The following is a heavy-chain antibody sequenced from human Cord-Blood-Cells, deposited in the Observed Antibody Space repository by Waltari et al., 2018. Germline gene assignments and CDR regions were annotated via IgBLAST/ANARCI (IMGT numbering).Heavy chain of an antibody. CDR2: ISSSSSYI. D-gene: IGHD7-27*01. Sequence: EVQLVESGGGLVKPGGSLRLSCAASGFTFSSYSMNWVRQAPGKGLEGVSSISSSSSYIYYAGSVKGRFTISRDNAKNSLYLQMNSLRAEDTAVYYCARSPNWYFDYWGQGTLVTVSS. V-gene: IGHV3-21*01. CDR1: GFTFSSYS. CDR3: ARSPNWYFDY. J-gene: IGHJ4*02.